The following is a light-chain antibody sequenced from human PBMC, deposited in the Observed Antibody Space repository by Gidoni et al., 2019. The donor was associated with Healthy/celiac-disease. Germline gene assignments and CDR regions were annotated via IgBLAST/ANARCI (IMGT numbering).Light chain of an antibody. V-gene: IGKV3-11*01. J-gene: IGKJ4*01. CDR1: QSFSSY. CDR2: DAS. Sequence: EIVLTQSPATLSLSPGERATLSCRASQSFSSYLAWYQQKPGQAPRLLIYDASNRATGIPARFSGSGSGTDFTLTISSLEPKDFAVYYCQQRSNWPPGFGGGTKVEIK. CDR3: QQRSNWPPG.